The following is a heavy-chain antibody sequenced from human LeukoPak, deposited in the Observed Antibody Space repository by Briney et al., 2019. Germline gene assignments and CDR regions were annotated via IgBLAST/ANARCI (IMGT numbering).Heavy chain of an antibody. CDR2: IMPGGHI. Sequence: GGSLRLSCRASGFSVDSVFMNWVRQPPGKGLEWVSFIMPGGHIDYTDSVKGRFIISRDSFKNTLSLQMNSLRVDDSAVYYYARGDSATTTFDFWGQGTLVTVSS. CDR3: ARGDSATTTFDF. CDR1: GFSVDSVF. J-gene: IGHJ4*02. V-gene: IGHV3-66*01. D-gene: IGHD4-17*01.